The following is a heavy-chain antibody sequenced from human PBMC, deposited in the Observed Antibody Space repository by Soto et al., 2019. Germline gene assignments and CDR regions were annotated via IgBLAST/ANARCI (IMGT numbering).Heavy chain of an antibody. J-gene: IGHJ5*02. CDR2: IIPILGIA. V-gene: IGHV1-69*08. Sequence: QVQLVQSGAEVKKPGSSVKVSCKASGGTFSSYTISWVRQAPGQGLEWMGRIIPILGIANYAQKFQGRVTITAEQSTGTAYMELSRLRSEDTAVYFCARDGVVPAASWGQGTLVTVSS. CDR1: GGTFSSYT. D-gene: IGHD2-2*01. CDR3: ARDGVVPAAS.